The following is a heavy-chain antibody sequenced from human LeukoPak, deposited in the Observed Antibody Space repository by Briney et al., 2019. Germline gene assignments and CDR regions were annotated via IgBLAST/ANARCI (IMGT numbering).Heavy chain of an antibody. CDR3: ARESGYSSGWYEGYFDF. V-gene: IGHV3-53*01. CDR2: IYSGGST. Sequence: GGSLRLSCAASGFTFSSNYMSWVRQAPGKGLEWVSVIYSGGSTYYADSVMGRFTISRDNSKNTLYLQMNSLRAEDTAVYYCARESGYSSGWYEGYFDFWGQGTLVTVSS. CDR1: GFTFSSNY. J-gene: IGHJ4*02. D-gene: IGHD6-19*01.